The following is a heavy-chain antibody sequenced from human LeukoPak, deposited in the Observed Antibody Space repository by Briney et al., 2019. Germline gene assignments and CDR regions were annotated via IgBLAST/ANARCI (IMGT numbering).Heavy chain of an antibody. V-gene: IGHV3-7*01. J-gene: IGHJ4*02. CDR1: GFTFSSYG. D-gene: IGHD2-21*01. Sequence: GGSLGLSCAASGFTFSSYGMHWVRQAPGKGLQGVATMKEYGSDIFYVDSVKGRFTISRDNAKNSLYLQMNSLRDEDTGVYYCARPRGCGTSRCNNFDYWGQGTLVTVSS. CDR3: ARPRGCGTSRCNNFDY. CDR2: MKEYGSDI.